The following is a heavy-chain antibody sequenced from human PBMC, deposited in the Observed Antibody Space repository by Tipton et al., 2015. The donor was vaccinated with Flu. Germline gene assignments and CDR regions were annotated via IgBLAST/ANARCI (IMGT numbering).Heavy chain of an antibody. Sequence: TLSLTCTVSGGSISSGGHYWGWIRQHPGKGLEWIGYLYYGGATYYSPTLESRIVISVDTSNNQFSLRLNPVTAADTAVYFCVRGALDSRFDSWGQGALVTVSS. V-gene: IGHV4-31*03. CDR3: VRGALDSRFDS. D-gene: IGHD2-2*03. CDR2: LYYGGAT. CDR1: GGSISSGGHY. J-gene: IGHJ5*01.